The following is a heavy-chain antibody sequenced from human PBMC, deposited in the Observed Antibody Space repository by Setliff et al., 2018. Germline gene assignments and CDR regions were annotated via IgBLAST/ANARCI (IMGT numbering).Heavy chain of an antibody. V-gene: IGHV3-49*04. D-gene: IGHD3-10*01. Sequence: GGSLRLSCTASGFTLGDYAMSWVRQAPGKGLEWVGFIRNQAYGGTTEFAASVRGRFTISRDDSKGIAYLQMDSLKTEDTAVYYCTITHYYGSGSPYYLDYWGQGTLVTVS. J-gene: IGHJ4*02. CDR2: IRNQAYGGTT. CDR1: GFTLGDYA. CDR3: TITHYYGSGSPYYLDY.